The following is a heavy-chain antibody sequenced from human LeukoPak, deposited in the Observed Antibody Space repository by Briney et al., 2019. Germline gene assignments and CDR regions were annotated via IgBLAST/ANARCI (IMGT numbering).Heavy chain of an antibody. J-gene: IGHJ4*02. D-gene: IGHD3-16*01. CDR1: GASVSNGDYS. V-gene: IGHV4-30-4*07. CDR2: MYYTGSI. CDR3: ARGGGIGDFDY. Sequence: SQTLSLTCAVSGASVSNGDYSWSWIRQSPGKGLEWIAYMYYTGSIYYNPSLKSRVIILIDSSKNQFSLRLSSVTAADTAVYYCARGGGIGDFDYWGQGTLVTVSS.